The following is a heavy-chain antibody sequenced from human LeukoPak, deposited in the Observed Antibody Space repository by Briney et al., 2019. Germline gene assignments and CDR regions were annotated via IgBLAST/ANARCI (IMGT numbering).Heavy chain of an antibody. V-gene: IGHV3-53*01. J-gene: IGHJ4*02. CDR1: GFTVSSNY. Sequence: GGSLRLSYAASGFTVSSNYMSWVRQAPGKGLEWVSVIYSGGSTYYADSVKGRFTISRDNSKNTLYLQMNSLRAEDTAVYYCAREIYGDYGRFDYWGQGTLVTVSS. CDR2: IYSGGST. CDR3: AREIYGDYGRFDY. D-gene: IGHD4-17*01.